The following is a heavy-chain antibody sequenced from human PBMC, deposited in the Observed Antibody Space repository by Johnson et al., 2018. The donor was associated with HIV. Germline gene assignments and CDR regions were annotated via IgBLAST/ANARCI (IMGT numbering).Heavy chain of an antibody. J-gene: IGHJ3*02. CDR3: RAAKDSQTHFSIAVVDYLDAFDI. CDR1: GFTLRSYW. V-gene: IGHV3-30*03. Sequence: QVLLVESGGGLVQPGGSLRLSCAASGFTLRSYWMSWVRQAPGTGLEWVADMSYDGSNKYYADSVKGRFTISRDNSKNTLYLQMSSLRAEDTAVYYCRAAKDSQTHFSIAVVDYLDAFDIWGQGTMVTVSS. D-gene: IGHD6-19*01. CDR2: MSYDGSNK.